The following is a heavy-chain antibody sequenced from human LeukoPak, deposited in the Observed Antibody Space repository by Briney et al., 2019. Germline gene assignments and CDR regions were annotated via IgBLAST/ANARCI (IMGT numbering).Heavy chain of an antibody. CDR3: ARQGIVVAGTRGFDY. CDR2: IYPGDSDI. CDR1: RYRFTNYW. D-gene: IGHD6-13*01. V-gene: IGHV5-51*01. Sequence: GESLKISFKGSRYRFTNYWIAWVRQMPGKGLEWMGIIYPGDSDIRYSPSFQGQVTISADKSINTAYLQWSSLKASDTAMYYCARQGIVVAGTRGFDYWGQGTLVTVSS. J-gene: IGHJ4*02.